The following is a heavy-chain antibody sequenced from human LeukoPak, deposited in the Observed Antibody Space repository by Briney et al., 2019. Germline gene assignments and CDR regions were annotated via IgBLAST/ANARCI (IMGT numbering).Heavy chain of an antibody. V-gene: IGHV3-23*01. Sequence: GGSLRLSCAASGFTFSTYAMNWVRQAPGKGLEWVSTFSGNVDTTYYADSVKGRFTISRDNSKNTLYLQMDTLTAEDTAVYYCAKDQGASSYSFDYWGRGTLVTVSS. D-gene: IGHD1-26*01. CDR3: AKDQGASSYSFDY. CDR2: FSGNVDTT. J-gene: IGHJ4*02. CDR1: GFTFSTYA.